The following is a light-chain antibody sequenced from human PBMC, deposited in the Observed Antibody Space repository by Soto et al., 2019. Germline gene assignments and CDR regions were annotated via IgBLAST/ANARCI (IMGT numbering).Light chain of an antibody. J-gene: IGKJ4*01. V-gene: IGKV1-39*01. Sequence: DIQMTQSPSSLSASVGDRVTITCRASQTISSYLNWYQQKLGKAPKLLIYAASSLQRGVPSRFSGRRSGTDFTLTISSLQPEDFATYYCQQSYSNSFTFGGGTKVEIK. CDR2: AAS. CDR3: QQSYSNSFT. CDR1: QTISSY.